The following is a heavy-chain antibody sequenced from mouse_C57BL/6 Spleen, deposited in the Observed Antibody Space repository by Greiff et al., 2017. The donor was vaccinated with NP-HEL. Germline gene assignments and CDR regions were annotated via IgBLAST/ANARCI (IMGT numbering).Heavy chain of an antibody. CDR3: ARKGTVVGDYYAMDY. Sequence: QVQLQQPGPGLVQPSQSLSITCTVSGFSLTSYGVHWVRQSPGKGLEWLGVIWSGGSTDYNAAFISRLSISKDNSKSQVFFKMNSLQADDTAIYYCARKGTVVGDYYAMDYWGQGTSVTVSS. CDR2: IWSGGST. CDR1: GFSLTSYG. V-gene: IGHV2-2*01. J-gene: IGHJ4*01. D-gene: IGHD1-1*01.